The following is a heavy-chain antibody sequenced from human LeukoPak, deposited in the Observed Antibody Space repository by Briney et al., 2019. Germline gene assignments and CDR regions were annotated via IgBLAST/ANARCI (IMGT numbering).Heavy chain of an antibody. CDR1: GYTFTGYY. D-gene: IGHD6-13*01. CDR3: ARTAAAGRIDY. V-gene: IGHV1-2*06. J-gene: IGHJ4*02. Sequence: ASVKVSCKASGYTFTGYYMHWVRQGPGQGLEWMGRINPNSGGTNYAQKFQGRVTMTRDTSISTAYMELSRLRSDDTAVYYCARTAAAGRIDYWGQGTLVTVSS. CDR2: INPNSGGT.